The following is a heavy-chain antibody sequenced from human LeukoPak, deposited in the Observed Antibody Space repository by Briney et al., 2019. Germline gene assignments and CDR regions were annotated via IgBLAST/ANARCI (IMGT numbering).Heavy chain of an antibody. Sequence: SETLSLTCTVSGGSISSYYWGWIRQSPGKGLEWIGSIYYSGSTYYNPSLKSRVTLSVDTSKNQYSLKLSSVTAADTAVYYCARLTEVYDILTGYVRRDALDIWGQGTMVTVSS. J-gene: IGHJ3*02. CDR1: GGSISSYY. D-gene: IGHD3-9*01. CDR2: IYYSGST. V-gene: IGHV4-39*07. CDR3: ARLTEVYDILTGYVRRDALDI.